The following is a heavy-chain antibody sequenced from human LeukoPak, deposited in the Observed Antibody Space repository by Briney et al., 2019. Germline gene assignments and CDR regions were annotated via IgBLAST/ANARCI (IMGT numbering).Heavy chain of an antibody. CDR2: LNPTSGGT. V-gene: IGHV1-2*02. J-gene: IGHJ4*02. Sequence: ASVKVSCKASGYTVTGHYMHWVRQAPGQGLEWMGWLNPTSGGTNYAQKFQGRVTMTRDTSINTAYMELNSLTSDDTAMYYCAKDAYSGFSSSYNMDSWGQGTLVTVSS. CDR3: AKDAYSGFSSSYNMDS. CDR1: GYTVTGHY. D-gene: IGHD5-18*01.